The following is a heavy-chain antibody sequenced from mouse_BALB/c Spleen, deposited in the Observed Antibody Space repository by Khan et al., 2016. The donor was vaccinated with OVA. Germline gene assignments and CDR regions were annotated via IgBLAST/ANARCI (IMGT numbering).Heavy chain of an antibody. V-gene: IGHV1S135*01. CDR3: TRHGYVAWFTY. J-gene: IGHJ3*01. CDR2: IDPFSGGT. D-gene: IGHD2-2*01. CDR1: GYAFTTYY. Sequence: VQLKQSGPELMKPGASVKISCKASGYAFTTYYIHWAMQSHGKSLEWIGYIDPFSGGTTYNQKFKGKATLTVDKSSSTAYIHLSNLTSEESAVYYCTRHGYVAWFTYWGQGTLVTVSA.